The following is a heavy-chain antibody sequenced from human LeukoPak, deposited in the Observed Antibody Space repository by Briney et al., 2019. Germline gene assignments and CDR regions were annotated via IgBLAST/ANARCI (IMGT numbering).Heavy chain of an antibody. V-gene: IGHV3-23*01. CDR3: ARDGLSAYFDY. CDR1: GFTFSSYA. J-gene: IGHJ4*02. Sequence: GGSLRLSCAASGFTFSSYAMSWVRQAPGKGLEWVSAISGSGGSTYYADSVKGRFTISRDNSKNTLYLQMNSLRAEDTAMYYCARDGLSAYFDYWGQGTLVTVSS. CDR2: ISGSGGST. D-gene: IGHD2-15*01.